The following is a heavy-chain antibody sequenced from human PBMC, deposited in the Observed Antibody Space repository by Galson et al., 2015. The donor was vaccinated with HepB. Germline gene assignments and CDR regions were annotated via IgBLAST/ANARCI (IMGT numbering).Heavy chain of an antibody. D-gene: IGHD3-3*01. Sequence: SLRLSCAASGFTVSSNYMSWVRQAPGKGLEWVSVIYSGGSTYYADSVKGRFTISRDNSKNTLYLQMNSLRAEDTAVYYCATPSATIFGVAWGYYYGMDVWGQGTTVTVSS. CDR1: GFTVSSNY. CDR3: ATPSATIFGVAWGYYYGMDV. CDR2: IYSGGST. V-gene: IGHV3-53*01. J-gene: IGHJ6*02.